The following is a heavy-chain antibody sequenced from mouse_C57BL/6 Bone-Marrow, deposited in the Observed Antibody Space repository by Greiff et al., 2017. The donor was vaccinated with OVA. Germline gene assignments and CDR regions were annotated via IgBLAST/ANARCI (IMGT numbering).Heavy chain of an antibody. CDR1: GYTFTGYG. V-gene: IGHV1-9*01. Sequence: VQLQQSGAELMKPGASVKLSCKATGYTFTGYGIAWVKQRPGHGLEWIGEILPGSGSTNYNEKFKGKATFTGDTASNTAYMQISSLTTEDSAIDNCASGGYSLWRYFYVWGTGTTVTVSS. CDR3: ASGGYSLWRYFYV. D-gene: IGHD6-1*01. CDR2: ILPGSGST. J-gene: IGHJ1*03.